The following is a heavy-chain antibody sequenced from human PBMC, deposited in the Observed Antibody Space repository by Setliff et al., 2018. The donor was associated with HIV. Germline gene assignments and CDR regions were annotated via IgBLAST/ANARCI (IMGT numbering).Heavy chain of an antibody. CDR1: ADSVTSYS. J-gene: IGHJ5*01. V-gene: IGHV4-4*08. CDR3: SRGSAAGTGLPPRDS. D-gene: IGHD1-1*01. Sequence: NPSATLSLTCTVSADSVTSYSWEWIRQPPGKRLKWIGSVSTTDGATYNPSLQSRVSMSVDTSKMQVSLHLTSVTAADTAVYYCSRGSAAGTGLPPRDSWGQGMLVTVSS. CDR2: VSTTDGA.